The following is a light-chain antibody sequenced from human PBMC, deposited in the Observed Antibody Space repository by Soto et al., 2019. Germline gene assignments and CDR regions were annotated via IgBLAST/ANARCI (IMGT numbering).Light chain of an antibody. J-gene: IGKJ5*01. V-gene: IGKV1-5*03. Sequence: DIQRTQSPSTLSGSVGDRVTITCRASQTISSWLAWYQKKPGKAPKILIYKASTLKSGVPSRFSGSGSGTEFNLTISSLQTDDFATYECQHYNSYSEAFGQGTRLEIK. CDR1: QTISSW. CDR3: QHYNSYSEA. CDR2: KAS.